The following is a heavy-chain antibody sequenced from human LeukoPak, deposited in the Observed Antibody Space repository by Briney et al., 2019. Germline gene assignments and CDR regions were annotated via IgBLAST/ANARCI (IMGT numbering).Heavy chain of an antibody. CDR2: ISWNSGSI. J-gene: IGHJ4*02. D-gene: IGHD6-19*01. CDR1: GFTFDDYA. CDR3: AKERYSSGSELDY. Sequence: GRSLRLSCAASGFTFDDYAMHWVRQAPGKGLEWVSGISWNSGSIGYADSVKGRFTISRDNAKNSLYLQMNSLRAEDTALYYCAKERYSSGSELDYWGQGTLVTVSS. V-gene: IGHV3-9*01.